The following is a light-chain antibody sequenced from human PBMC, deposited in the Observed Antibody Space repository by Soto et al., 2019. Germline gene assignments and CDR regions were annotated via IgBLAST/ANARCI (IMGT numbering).Light chain of an antibody. V-gene: IGKV1-5*01. CDR3: QQYVNYPWT. CDR1: QSISSW. J-gene: IGKJ1*01. CDR2: DAS. Sequence: EIRVTLSSSNLYPSVGARVNINCRASQSISSWLAWYQQKPGKAPKLLIYDASGLESGVPSRFGGGGSGTEFTLTISSLQPDDFAIYYCQQYVNYPWTFGQGTKVDI.